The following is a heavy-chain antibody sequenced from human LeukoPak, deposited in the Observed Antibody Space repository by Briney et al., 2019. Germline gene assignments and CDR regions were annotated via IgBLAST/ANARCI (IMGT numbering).Heavy chain of an antibody. V-gene: IGHV3-30*18. Sequence: GRSLRLSCAASGFTFSSSGVHWVRQAPGKGLEWAAVTSKDGTNKYYADSVQGRFTVSRDDSKNTLFLQMDSLRPEDTAVYYCAKEGLGRYQRLHFDHWGQGTLVTVSS. CDR2: TSKDGTNK. D-gene: IGHD2-2*01. J-gene: IGHJ4*02. CDR1: GFTFSSSG. CDR3: AKEGLGRYQRLHFDH.